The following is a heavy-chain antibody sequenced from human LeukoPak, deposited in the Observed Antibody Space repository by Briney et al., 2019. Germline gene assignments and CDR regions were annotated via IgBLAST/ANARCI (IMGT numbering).Heavy chain of an antibody. D-gene: IGHD3-22*01. Sequence: SETLSLTCTVSGGSISSSSYYWGWIRQPPGKGLEWIGSIYYSGSTYYNPSLKSRVTISVDTSKNQSSLKLSSVTAADTAVYYCARRAFSYDSSGYRLYNWFDPWGQGTLVTVSS. J-gene: IGHJ5*02. CDR2: IYYSGST. V-gene: IGHV4-39*01. CDR3: ARRAFSYDSSGYRLYNWFDP. CDR1: GGSISSSSYY.